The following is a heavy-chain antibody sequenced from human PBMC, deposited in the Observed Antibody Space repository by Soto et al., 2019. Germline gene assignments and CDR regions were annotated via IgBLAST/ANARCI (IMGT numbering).Heavy chain of an antibody. Sequence: SGPTLVNPTQTLTLTCTFSGFSLTTSGVGVGWIRQPPGKALEWLALIYWNDVKRYSPSLKSRLTITKDTSKNQVVLTMTNMDPVDTATYYCVQSAIYTSTWFYFDQCGQGTLVTVSS. CDR2: IYWNDVK. CDR3: VQSAIYTSTWFYFDQ. CDR1: GFSLTTSGVG. J-gene: IGHJ4*02. D-gene: IGHD6-13*01. V-gene: IGHV2-5*01.